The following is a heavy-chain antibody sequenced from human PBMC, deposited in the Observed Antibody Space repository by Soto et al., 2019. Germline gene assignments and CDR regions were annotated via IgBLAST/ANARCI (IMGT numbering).Heavy chain of an antibody. D-gene: IGHD1-20*01. CDR3: ARGRITDLGTRDF. Sequence: ASVKVSCKASGYTFINYDISWLRQAPGQGLEWMGWSSPYNGNTNYAHTLQGRVTMTADTSASSGYMELRSLRSDDTAVYFCARGRITDLGTRDFWG. V-gene: IGHV1-18*01. CDR2: SSPYNGNT. CDR1: GYTFINYD. J-gene: IGHJ4*01.